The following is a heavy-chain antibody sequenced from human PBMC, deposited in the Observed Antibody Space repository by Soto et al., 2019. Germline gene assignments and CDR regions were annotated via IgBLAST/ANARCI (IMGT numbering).Heavy chain of an antibody. Sequence: WGSLRLSCAAPGFTFSSYAMSWVRQAPGKGLEWVSAISGSGGSTYYADSVKGRFTISRDNSKNTLYLQMNSLRAEDTAVYYCAKDVHYYDSSGYYPDWGQGTLVTVSS. D-gene: IGHD3-22*01. CDR2: ISGSGGST. V-gene: IGHV3-23*01. CDR1: GFTFSSYA. CDR3: AKDVHYYDSSGYYPD. J-gene: IGHJ4*02.